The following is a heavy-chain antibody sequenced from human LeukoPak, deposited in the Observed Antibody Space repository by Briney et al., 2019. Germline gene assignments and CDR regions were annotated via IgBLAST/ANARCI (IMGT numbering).Heavy chain of an antibody. CDR2: IHHSGST. Sequence: MTSETLSPTLTVSGYPISSHYYWGWIRQPPGKGPGWIGPIHHSGSTYFNPSLKGRVTISVDTSKNQFSLKLSSVTAADTAVYFCARDPILDYSNYGFDPWGQGTLVTVSS. J-gene: IGHJ5*02. CDR3: ARDPILDYSNYGFDP. CDR1: GYPISSHYY. V-gene: IGHV4-38-2*02. D-gene: IGHD4-11*01.